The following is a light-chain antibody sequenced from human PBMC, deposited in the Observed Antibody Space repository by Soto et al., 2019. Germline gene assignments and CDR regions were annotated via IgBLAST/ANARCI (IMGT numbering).Light chain of an antibody. J-gene: IGLJ1*01. CDR2: DVI. V-gene: IGLV2-14*01. CDR3: SSYTSINTYV. CDR1: SSDVGGYNY. Sequence: QSVLTQPASVSGSFGQSITISCTGTSSDVGGYNYVAWYQQHPGKAPKLIIYDVINRPSGVSNRFSGSKSGNTASLTISGLQAEDEADYYCSSYTSINTYVFGSGTKVTVL.